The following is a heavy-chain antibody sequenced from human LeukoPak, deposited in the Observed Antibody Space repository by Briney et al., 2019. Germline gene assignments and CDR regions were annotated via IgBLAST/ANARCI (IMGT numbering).Heavy chain of an antibody. Sequence: SETLSLTCTVSGASISGSGYYWGWIRQPPGKGLEWIGSIYSSGSTYYNASLQSRVTISIETSKNQISLRLSSVTAADTAVYYCARATVRDILTGYYILGWFDPWGQGTLVTVSS. CDR3: ARATVRDILTGYYILGWFDP. D-gene: IGHD3-9*01. V-gene: IGHV4-39*07. J-gene: IGHJ5*02. CDR2: IYSSGST. CDR1: GASISGSGYY.